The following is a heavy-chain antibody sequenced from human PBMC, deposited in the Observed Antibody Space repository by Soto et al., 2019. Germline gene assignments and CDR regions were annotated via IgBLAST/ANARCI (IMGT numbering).Heavy chain of an antibody. D-gene: IGHD6-13*01. CDR3: ARDKYGYSSSWGNLAYYYYGMDI. Sequence: SETLSLTCAVEGGSFNDDYWSWIRQPPGKGLEWIGEINDSGSTKYNPSLKSRVTISVDTSKNQFSLNLSSVTAADTAVYYCARDKYGYSSSWGNLAYYYYGMDIWGQGTTVTVSS. CDR1: GGSFNDDY. J-gene: IGHJ6*02. V-gene: IGHV4-34*01. CDR2: INDSGST.